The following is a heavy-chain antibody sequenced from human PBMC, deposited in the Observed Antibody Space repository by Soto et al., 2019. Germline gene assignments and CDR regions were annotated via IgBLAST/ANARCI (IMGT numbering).Heavy chain of an antibody. V-gene: IGHV3-23*01. CDR1: GFTFGSYA. J-gene: IGHJ6*04. Sequence: EVQLLESGGGLVQPGGSLRLSCAASGFTFGSYAMNWLRQAPGGGLECVSFISGSGRTTYYADSVKGRFTVSRDNSKSTLYLQMNSLTAEDTAIFYCSLVRGPSYSYYRTGVWGKGTRVT. CDR3: SLVRGPSYSYYRTGV. CDR2: ISGSGRTT. D-gene: IGHD3-16*01.